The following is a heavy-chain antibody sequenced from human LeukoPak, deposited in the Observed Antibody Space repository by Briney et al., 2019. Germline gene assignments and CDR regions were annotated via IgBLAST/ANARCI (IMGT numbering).Heavy chain of an antibody. D-gene: IGHD3-22*01. V-gene: IGHV4-30-4*01. Sequence: PSQTLSLTCTVSGGSISSGDYYWSWIRQPPGKGLEWIGYIYYSGSTYYNPSLKSRVTISVDTSKNQFSLKLSSVTAADTVVYYCARQYYYDSSGYYAVNWFDPWGQGTLVTVSS. CDR3: ARQYYYDSSGYYAVNWFDP. CDR2: IYYSGST. CDR1: GGSISSGDYY. J-gene: IGHJ5*02.